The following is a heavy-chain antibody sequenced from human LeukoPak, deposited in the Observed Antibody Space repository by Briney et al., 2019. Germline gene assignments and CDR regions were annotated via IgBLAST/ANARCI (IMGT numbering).Heavy chain of an antibody. V-gene: IGHV3-23*01. J-gene: IGHJ4*02. Sequence: GGSLRLSCAASGFTFSDYALSWVRQAPGKGLEWVSAISGSGGSTYYADSVKGRFTISRDNSKNTLYLQMNSLRAEDTAVYYCAKMRAGGSSSWHQKHYFDYWGQGTLVTVSS. CDR1: GFTFSDYA. CDR2: ISGSGGST. D-gene: IGHD6-13*01. CDR3: AKMRAGGSSSWHQKHYFDY.